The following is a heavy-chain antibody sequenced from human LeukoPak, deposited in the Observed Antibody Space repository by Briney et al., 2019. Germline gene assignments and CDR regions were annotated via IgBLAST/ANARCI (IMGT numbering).Heavy chain of an antibody. CDR2: ISSSGSTI. D-gene: IGHD5-12*01. Sequence: GGSLRLSCAASGFTFSDYYMSWIRQAPGKGLEWVSCISSSGSTIYYADSVKGRFTISRDNATNSLYLQMNSLRAEDTAVYYCARGATIPGDYYYYGMDVWGQGTTVTVSS. V-gene: IGHV3-11*01. J-gene: IGHJ6*02. CDR1: GFTFSDYY. CDR3: ARGATIPGDYYYYGMDV.